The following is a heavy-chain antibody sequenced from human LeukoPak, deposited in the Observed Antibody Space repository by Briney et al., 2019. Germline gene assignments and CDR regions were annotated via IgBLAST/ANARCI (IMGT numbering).Heavy chain of an antibody. V-gene: IGHV5-51*01. D-gene: IGHD3-16*01. J-gene: IGHJ5*02. CDR3: ARGWVNNWFDP. CDR1: GYSFTSYW. Sequence: KPGESLKISCKGSGYSFTSYWIGWVRQMPGKGLEWLGIIFPGDSDTRYSPSFQGQVTISADKSISTAYLQWSSLRASDTALYYCARGWVNNWFDPWGQGTLVTVSS. CDR2: IFPGDSDT.